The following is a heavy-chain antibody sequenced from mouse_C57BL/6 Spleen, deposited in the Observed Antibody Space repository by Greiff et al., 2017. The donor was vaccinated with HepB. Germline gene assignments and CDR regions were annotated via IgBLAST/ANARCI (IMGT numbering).Heavy chain of an antibody. CDR2: IYWDDDK. CDR1: GFSLSTSGMG. CDR3: ARREGDYYGSSSGWFAY. J-gene: IGHJ3*01. D-gene: IGHD1-1*01. V-gene: IGHV8-12*01. Sequence: QVQLQQSGPGILQSSQTLSLTCSFSGFSLSTSGMGVSWIRQPSGKGLEWLAHIYWDDDKRYNPSLKSRLTISKDTSRNQVFLKITSVDTADTATYYCARREGDYYGSSSGWFAYWGQGTLVTVSA.